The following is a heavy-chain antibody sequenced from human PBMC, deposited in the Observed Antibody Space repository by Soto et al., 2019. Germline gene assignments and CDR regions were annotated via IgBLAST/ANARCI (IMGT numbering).Heavy chain of an antibody. D-gene: IGHD1-1*01. Sequence: SETLSLTCTVSGGSISSHYWSWIRQPPGKGLEWIGYIYYSGSTHYNPSLKSRVTISVDTSKNQFSLKLSSVTAADTAVYYCARHFPDWNCFDYWGQGTLVTVSS. J-gene: IGHJ4*02. CDR2: IYYSGST. CDR1: GGSISSHY. V-gene: IGHV4-59*11. CDR3: ARHFPDWNCFDY.